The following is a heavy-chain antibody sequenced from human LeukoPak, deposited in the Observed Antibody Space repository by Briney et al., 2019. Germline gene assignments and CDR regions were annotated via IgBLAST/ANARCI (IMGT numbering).Heavy chain of an antibody. CDR3: ARDRGETGYNGYDKYYYYYYMDV. CDR1: GGSISSNSYY. V-gene: IGHV4-39*07. D-gene: IGHD5-12*01. J-gene: IGHJ6*03. CDR2: IYYSGST. Sequence: PSETLSLTCTVSGGSISSNSYYWGWIRQPPGKGLEWIGSIYYSGSTYYNPSLKSRVTMSLDTSKNQFSLKLSSVTAADTAMYYCARDRGETGYNGYDKYYYYYYMDVWGKGTTVTISS.